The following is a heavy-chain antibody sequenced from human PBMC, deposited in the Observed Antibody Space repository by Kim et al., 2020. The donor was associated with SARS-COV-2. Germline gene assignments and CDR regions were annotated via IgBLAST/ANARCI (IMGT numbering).Heavy chain of an antibody. J-gene: IGHJ4*02. Sequence: YAQKFQGRVTMTRDTSTSTVYMELSSLRSEDTAVYYCARDGVTGLWPFDYWGQGTLVTVSS. V-gene: IGHV1-46*01. D-gene: IGHD2-21*02. CDR3: ARDGVTGLWPFDY.